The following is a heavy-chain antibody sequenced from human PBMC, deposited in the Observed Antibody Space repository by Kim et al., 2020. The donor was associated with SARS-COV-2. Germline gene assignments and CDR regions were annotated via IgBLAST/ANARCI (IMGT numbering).Heavy chain of an antibody. Sequence: STYYNPSLKSRVTISVDTSKNQFSLKLSSVTAADTAVYYCATAYYGDYLGWGQGTLVTVSS. V-gene: IGHV4-39*01. J-gene: IGHJ4*02. CDR2: ST. D-gene: IGHD4-17*01. CDR3: ATAYYGDYLG.